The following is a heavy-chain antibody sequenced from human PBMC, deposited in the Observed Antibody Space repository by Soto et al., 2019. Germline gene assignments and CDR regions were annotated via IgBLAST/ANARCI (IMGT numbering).Heavy chain of an antibody. CDR1: GASISNYY. D-gene: IGHD1-26*01. CDR2: INHRGSS. Sequence: PSETLCLTCAVYGASISNYYWTWIRQTPGKGLEWIGEINHRGSSNYNPSPKSRVTISRDTSKNQLSLKLTSVTAADTAVYYCATVLPSLEIVGASTVADYWGQGTPVTVSS. CDR3: ATVLPSLEIVGASTVADY. V-gene: IGHV4-34*01. J-gene: IGHJ4*02.